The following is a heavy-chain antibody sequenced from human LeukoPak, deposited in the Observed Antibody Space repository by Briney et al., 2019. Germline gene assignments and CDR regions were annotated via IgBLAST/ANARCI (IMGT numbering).Heavy chain of an antibody. D-gene: IGHD3-22*01. CDR2: ISSSGSTI. V-gene: IGHV3-11*04. CDR3: ARDRGGYYYDSSGYEERIWFDP. Sequence: GGSLRLSCAASGFTFSDYYMSWIRQAPGKGLEWVSYISSSGSTIYYADSVKGRFTISRDNAKNSLCLQMNSLRAEDTAVYYCARDRGGYYYDSSGYEERIWFDPWGQGTLVTVSS. J-gene: IGHJ5*02. CDR1: GFTFSDYY.